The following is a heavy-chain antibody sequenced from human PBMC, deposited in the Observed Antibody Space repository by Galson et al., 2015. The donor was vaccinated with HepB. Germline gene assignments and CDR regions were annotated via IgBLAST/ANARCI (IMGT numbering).Heavy chain of an antibody. CDR2: IIPIFGTA. V-gene: IGHV1-69*13. D-gene: IGHD6-13*01. CDR3: ARAYLAAAEDGYMEGYFDY. J-gene: IGHJ4*02. CDR1: GGTFSSYA. Sequence: SVKVSCKASGGTFSSYAISWVRQAPGQGLEWMGGIIPIFGTANYAQKFQGRVTITADESTSTAYMELSSLRSEDTAVYYCARAYLAAAEDGYMEGYFDYWGQGTLVTVSS.